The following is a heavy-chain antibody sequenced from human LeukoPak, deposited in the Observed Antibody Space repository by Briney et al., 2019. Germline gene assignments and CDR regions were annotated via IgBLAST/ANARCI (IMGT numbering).Heavy chain of an antibody. D-gene: IGHD4-4*01. Sequence: GGSLRLSCEASGVTFSSYVMSWVRQAPGKGPEWVSGISGSGGGTYYADSVKGRFTISRDNSKNTLYLQMNSLRAEDTAVYYCAKDLTYRANWFDPWGQGTLVTVSS. V-gene: IGHV3-23*01. CDR3: AKDLTYRANWFDP. CDR1: GVTFSSYV. J-gene: IGHJ5*02. CDR2: ISGSGGGT.